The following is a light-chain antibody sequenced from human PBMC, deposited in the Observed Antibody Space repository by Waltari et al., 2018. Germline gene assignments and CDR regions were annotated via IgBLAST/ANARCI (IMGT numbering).Light chain of an antibody. V-gene: IGKV3-11*01. Sequence: ELVLTQSPATLSLSPGERDTLSCRASQSVSSYLAWYQQKPGQAPRLLIYDASNRATGIPARFSGSGSGTDFTLTISSLEPEDFAVYYCQQRSNWLALTFGGGNKVEIK. CDR2: DAS. CDR1: QSVSSY. CDR3: QQRSNWLALT. J-gene: IGKJ4*01.